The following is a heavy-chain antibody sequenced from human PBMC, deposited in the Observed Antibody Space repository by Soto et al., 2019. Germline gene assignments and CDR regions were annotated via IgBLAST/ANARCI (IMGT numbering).Heavy chain of an antibody. CDR1: GFTITSSA. D-gene: IGHD2-15*01. V-gene: IGHV1-58*02. Sequence: ASVKVSCQASGFTITSSAMQWVRQARGQRLEWIGWIVVGSGNTNYAQKFQERVTITRDMSTSTAYMELSSLRSEDTAVYYCAAYSGGRYYYYMDVWGKGTTVTVSS. CDR2: IVVGSGNT. CDR3: AAYSGGRYYYYMDV. J-gene: IGHJ6*03.